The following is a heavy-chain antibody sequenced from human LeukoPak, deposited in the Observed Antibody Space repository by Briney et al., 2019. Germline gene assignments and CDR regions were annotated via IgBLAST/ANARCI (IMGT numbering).Heavy chain of an antibody. J-gene: IGHJ4*02. Sequence: GGSLRLSCAASGFTFSRYGIHWVRQAPGKGLEWVAVISNDGGNKYYADSVKGRFTISRDNSKNTLYLQMNSLRAEDTAVYYCASSSSEGYFDYWGQGTLVTVSS. D-gene: IGHD6-13*01. CDR2: ISNDGGNK. V-gene: IGHV3-30*03. CDR1: GFTFSRYG. CDR3: ASSSSEGYFDY.